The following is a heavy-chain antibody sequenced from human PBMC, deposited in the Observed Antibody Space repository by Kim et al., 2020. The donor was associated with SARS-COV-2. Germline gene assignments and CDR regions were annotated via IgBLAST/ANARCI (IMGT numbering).Heavy chain of an antibody. Sequence: GGSLRLSCAASGFIFSTYSMNWVRQAPGKGLEWVSRINSSRSSTYYADSVKGRFTISRDSAKNSLYLQMNSLRAEDTAVYYCARALPEPDTYYYYHMDVWGQGTTVTVSS. V-gene: IGHV3-21*01. CDR3: ARALPEPDTYYYYHMDV. CDR1: GFIFSTYS. CDR2: INSSRSST. D-gene: IGHD3-22*01. J-gene: IGHJ6*02.